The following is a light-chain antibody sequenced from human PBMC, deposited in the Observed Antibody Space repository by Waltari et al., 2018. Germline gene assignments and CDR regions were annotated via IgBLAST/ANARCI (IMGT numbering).Light chain of an antibody. V-gene: IGKV1-39*01. CDR2: ATS. J-gene: IGKJ4*01. CDR1: QSINSH. CDR3: QQSSSAPLT. Sequence: DIQMTQAPSSLSASVGASVTITCRASQSINSHLNWYQQRPGKAPRLLIYATSILYSGIPSRFSGSGSGTEFTLTISSLQREDSATYYCQQSSSAPLTFGGGTKVEIK.